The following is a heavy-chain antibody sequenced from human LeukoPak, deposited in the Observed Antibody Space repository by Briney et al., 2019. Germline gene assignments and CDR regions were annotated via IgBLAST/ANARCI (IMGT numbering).Heavy chain of an antibody. D-gene: IGHD3-9*01. Sequence: GGSLRLSCAASGFTFSSYWMHWVRQAPGKGLVWVSRINTDGSSTSYADSVKGRFTISRDNAKNTLYLQMNSLRAEDTAVYYCARVPDILTGYWSVLQGPPYFDYWGQGTLVTVSS. V-gene: IGHV3-74*01. J-gene: IGHJ4*02. CDR1: GFTFSSYW. CDR2: INTDGSST. CDR3: ARVPDILTGYWSVLQGPPYFDY.